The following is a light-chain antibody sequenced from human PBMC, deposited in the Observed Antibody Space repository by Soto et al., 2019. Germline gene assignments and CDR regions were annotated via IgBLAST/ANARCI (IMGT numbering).Light chain of an antibody. CDR2: GNS. CDR1: SSNIGAGYD. CDR3: QSHDSSLSGYV. Sequence: QSVLTQPPSVSGAPGQRVTSSCTGSSSNIGAGYDVHWYQQLPGTAPKLLFYGNSNRPSGVPDRFSGSKSGTSASLAITGLQAEDEADYYCQSHDSSLSGYVFGTGTKLTVL. V-gene: IGLV1-40*01. J-gene: IGLJ1*01.